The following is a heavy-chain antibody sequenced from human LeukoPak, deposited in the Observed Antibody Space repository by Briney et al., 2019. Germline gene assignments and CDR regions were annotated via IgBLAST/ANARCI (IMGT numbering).Heavy chain of an antibody. V-gene: IGHV3-23*01. D-gene: IGHD1-26*01. CDR3: AKVMALTEHYWYGMDV. J-gene: IGHJ6*02. CDR1: AAPGFTFSAYP. Sequence: GGSLGLSCAASAAPGFTFSAYPMIWIRQAPGKGLEWVAGINDSGRRTYYADNVKGRFTVSRDNYENTLFLQMNSLRADDTAVYFCAKVMALTEHYWYGMDVWGQGATVTVSS. CDR2: INDSGRRT.